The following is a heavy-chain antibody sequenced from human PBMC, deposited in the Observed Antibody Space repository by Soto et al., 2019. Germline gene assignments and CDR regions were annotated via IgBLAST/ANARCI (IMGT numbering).Heavy chain of an antibody. CDR1: GCSITTYY. CDR2: ISYSGST. Sequence: PSETLSLTCSVSGCSITTYYWSWIRQPPGKGLEWIGYISYSGSTNYNPSLNSRVTISIDTSKNDFSLKLRSVTAADTAVYYCARDLGQQLAYFDDWGQGTLVTVSS. J-gene: IGHJ4*02. CDR3: ARDLGQQLAYFDD. D-gene: IGHD6-13*01. V-gene: IGHV4-59*01.